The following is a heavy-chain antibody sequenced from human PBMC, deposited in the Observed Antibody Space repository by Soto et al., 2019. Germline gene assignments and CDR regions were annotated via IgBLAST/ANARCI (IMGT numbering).Heavy chain of an antibody. J-gene: IGHJ6*02. CDR1: GFTFSSYS. Sequence: EVQLVESGGGLVKPGGSLRLSCAASGFTFSSYSMNWVRQAPGKGLEWVSSISSSSSYIYYADSVKGRFTISRDNAKNSLYLQMNSLRAEDTAVYYCARDVGYGDYAPDYYYYYGMDVWGQGTTVTVSS. D-gene: IGHD4-17*01. CDR3: ARDVGYGDYAPDYYYYYGMDV. V-gene: IGHV3-21*01. CDR2: ISSSSSYI.